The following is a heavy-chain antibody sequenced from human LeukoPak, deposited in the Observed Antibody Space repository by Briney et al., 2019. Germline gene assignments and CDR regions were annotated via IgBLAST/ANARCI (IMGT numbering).Heavy chain of an antibody. D-gene: IGHD4-17*01. CDR1: GFIFSSYW. J-gene: IGHJ4*02. Sequence: GGSLRLSCAASGFIFSSYWMHWVRQAPGKGLVWVSRINSDGSTTRYADSVKGRFTISRDNAKNTLYLQMNSLRAEDTAVYYCARDKDYGDYGFDYWGQGTLVTVSS. CDR3: ARDKDYGDYGFDY. CDR2: INSDGSTT. V-gene: IGHV3-74*01.